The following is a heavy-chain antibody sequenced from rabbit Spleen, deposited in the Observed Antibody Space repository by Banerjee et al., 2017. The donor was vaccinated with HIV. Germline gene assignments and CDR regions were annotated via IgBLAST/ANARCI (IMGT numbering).Heavy chain of an antibody. CDR2: INASTGKP. CDR1: GFSFSDRDV. Sequence: QSLEESGGDLVKPGASLTLTCKASGFSFSDRDVMCWVRQAPGKGLEWIACINASTGKPVYATWAKGRFTISKTSSTTVTLQMTSLTAADTATYFCARDTSTSFSTYGMDLWGQGTLVTVS. CDR3: ARDTSTSFSTYGMDL. D-gene: IGHD1-1*01. V-gene: IGHV1S40*01. J-gene: IGHJ6*01.